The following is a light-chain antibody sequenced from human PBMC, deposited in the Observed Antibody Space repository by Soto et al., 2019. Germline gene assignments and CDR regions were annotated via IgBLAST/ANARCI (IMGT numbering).Light chain of an antibody. J-gene: IGKJ3*01. Sequence: DIQMTQSPSTLSASVGDRVTITCRASQSISSWLAWYQQKPGKAPKLLIYKASTLESGVPSRFSGSGSGTECTLTISSLQPDDFVTYYCQQSFTFGPGTKVDIK. V-gene: IGKV1-5*03. CDR1: QSISSW. CDR3: QQSFT. CDR2: KAS.